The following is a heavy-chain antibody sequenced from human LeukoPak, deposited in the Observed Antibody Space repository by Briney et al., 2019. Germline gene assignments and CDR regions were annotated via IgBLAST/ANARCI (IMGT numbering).Heavy chain of an antibody. CDR2: ITSGGAT. Sequence: PGRSLRLSCAASGFTFRTYGMNWVRQAPGKGLEWVSTITSGGATYYADSVKGRFTISRDYSKNTLYLQMNSLRAEDTAVHYCARELEYWGQGTLVTVPS. CDR3: ARELEY. CDR1: GFTFRTYG. J-gene: IGHJ4*02. V-gene: IGHV3-23*01. D-gene: IGHD3-3*02.